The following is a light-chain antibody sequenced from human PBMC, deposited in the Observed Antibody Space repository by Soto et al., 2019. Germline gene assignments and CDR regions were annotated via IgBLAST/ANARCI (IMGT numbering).Light chain of an antibody. V-gene: IGKV3-11*01. Sequence: EFVLTQSPGTLSLSPGERATLSCRASQTVRNNYLAWYQQKPGQAPRLLIYDTSNRATGIPARFSGSGSGTDFTLTISGLAPEDFAVYHCQQYNKWPQTFGQGTKVDIK. J-gene: IGKJ1*01. CDR2: DTS. CDR1: QTVRNNY. CDR3: QQYNKWPQT.